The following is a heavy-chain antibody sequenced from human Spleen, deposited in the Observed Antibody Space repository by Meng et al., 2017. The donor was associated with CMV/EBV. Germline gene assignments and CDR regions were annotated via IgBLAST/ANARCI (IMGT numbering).Heavy chain of an antibody. CDR1: GFTFSSYA. CDR3: AKGGGERVTFDAFDV. CDR2: ISGSGGST. D-gene: IGHD2-21*02. Sequence: GESLKISCAASGFTFSSYAMSWVRQAPGKGLEWVSAISGSGGSTYYADSVKGRFTISRDNSKNSLYLQMNSLRAEDTALYYCAKGGGERVTFDAFDVWGQGTTVTVSS. V-gene: IGHV3-23*01. J-gene: IGHJ6*02.